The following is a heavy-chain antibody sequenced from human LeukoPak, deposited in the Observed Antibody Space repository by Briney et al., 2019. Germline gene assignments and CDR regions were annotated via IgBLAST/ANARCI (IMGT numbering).Heavy chain of an antibody. Sequence: ASVKVSCKASGYTFTSYGISWVRQAPGQGLEWMGGIIPIFGTANYAQKFQGRVTITADESTSTAYMELSSLRSEDTAVYYCARSVAQGITIFGVVPNWFDPWGQGTLVTVSS. CDR3: ARSVAQGITIFGVVPNWFDP. CDR1: GYTFTSYG. V-gene: IGHV1-69*13. CDR2: IIPIFGTA. J-gene: IGHJ5*02. D-gene: IGHD3-3*01.